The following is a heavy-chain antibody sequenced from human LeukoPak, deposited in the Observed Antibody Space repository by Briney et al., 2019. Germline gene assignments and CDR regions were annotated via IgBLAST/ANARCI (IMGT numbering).Heavy chain of an antibody. CDR3: ARVVPGGRTYYYGSGLPGDYYYGMDV. Sequence: QAGGSLRLSCAASGFTFSDYYMSWIRQAPGKGLERVSVIYSGGSTYYADSVKGRFTISRDNSKNTLYLQMNSLRAEDTAVYYCARVVPGGRTYYYGSGLPGDYYYGMDVWGQGTTVTVSS. CDR1: GFTFSDYY. J-gene: IGHJ6*02. CDR2: IYSGGST. D-gene: IGHD3-10*01. V-gene: IGHV3-53*01.